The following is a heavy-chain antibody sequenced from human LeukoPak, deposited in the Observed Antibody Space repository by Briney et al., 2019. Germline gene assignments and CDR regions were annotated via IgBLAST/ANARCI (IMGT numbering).Heavy chain of an antibody. CDR1: GYTFTSYG. CDR3: ARDHPAVATTPFDY. D-gene: IGHD5-24*01. V-gene: IGHV1-18*01. CDR2: ISAYNGNT. J-gene: IGHJ4*02. Sequence: ASVKVSCKASGYTFTSYGISWVRQAPGQGLEWMGWISAYNGNTNYAQKLQGRVTMTTDTSTSTAYMELRSLRSDDTAVYYCARDHPAVATTPFDYWGQGTLVTVSS.